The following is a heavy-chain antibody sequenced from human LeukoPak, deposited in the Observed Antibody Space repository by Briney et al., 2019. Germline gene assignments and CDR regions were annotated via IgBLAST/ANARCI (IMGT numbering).Heavy chain of an antibody. CDR2: ISSSSSYI. CDR1: GFTFSSYS. J-gene: IGHJ4*02. V-gene: IGHV3-21*01. CDR3: AKVLQMVREVTPFDY. D-gene: IGHD3-10*01. Sequence: PGGSLRLSCAASGFTFSSYSMNWVRQAPGKGLEWVSSISSSSSYIYYADSVKGRFTISRDNFKNTLYLQMNSLRAEDTAVYYCAKVLQMVREVTPFDYWGQGTLVTVSS.